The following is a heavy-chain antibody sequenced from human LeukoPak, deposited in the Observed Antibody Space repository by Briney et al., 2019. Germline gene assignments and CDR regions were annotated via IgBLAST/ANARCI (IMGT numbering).Heavy chain of an antibody. Sequence: GGSLRLSCAASGFTFSRLGMQWVRQGPGKGRGRVAVIHNDGTQGQYADSVKGRFTISKDNSQNTLYLQMNSLRDDITAVYDCTKVVGVVRGYLDAWAKGTRVTVSS. J-gene: IGHJ6*03. D-gene: IGHD3-10*01. CDR3: TKVVGVVRGYLDA. V-gene: IGHV3-30*02. CDR2: IHNDGTQG. CDR1: GFTFSRLG.